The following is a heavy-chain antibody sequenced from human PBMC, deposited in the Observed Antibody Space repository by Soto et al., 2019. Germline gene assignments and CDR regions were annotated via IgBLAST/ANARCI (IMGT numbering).Heavy chain of an antibody. Sequence: PGGALRLSCAASGFTFSSYGMHWVRQAPGKGLEWVAVIWYDGSNKYYADSVKGRFTISRDNSKNTLYLQMNSLRAEDTAVYYCARDGGDNLWFGESSYFDYWGQGTLVTVSS. V-gene: IGHV3-33*01. D-gene: IGHD3-10*01. CDR2: IWYDGSNK. J-gene: IGHJ4*02. CDR1: GFTFSSYG. CDR3: ARDGGDNLWFGESSYFDY.